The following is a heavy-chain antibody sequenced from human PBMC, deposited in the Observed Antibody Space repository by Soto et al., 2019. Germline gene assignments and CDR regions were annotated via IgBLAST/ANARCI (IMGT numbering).Heavy chain of an antibody. CDR3: LKALNYDNSGLYADF. D-gene: IGHD3-22*01. J-gene: IGHJ4*02. CDR2: ISGSGTST. Sequence: EVQLLESGGGLVQPGGSLRLTCAAAGLAFNHYAMNWVRRAPEKGLEWVSGISGSGTSTSYADSVKGRFTISRDNSKNTLYLQMNSLRAEATAVYYCLKALNYDNSGLYADFWGLGTLVTVSS. V-gene: IGHV3-23*01. CDR1: GLAFNHYA.